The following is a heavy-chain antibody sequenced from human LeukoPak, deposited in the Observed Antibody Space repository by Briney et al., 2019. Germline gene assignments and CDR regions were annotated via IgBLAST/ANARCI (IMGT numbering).Heavy chain of an antibody. Sequence: GESLKISCKGSGYSFTSYWIGWVRQMPGKGLEWMGIIYPGDSYTRYSPSFQGQVTISGDQSICNASLQESSLQASDTVRYYCARQRPDSSGLDMWGQGTMVTVSS. V-gene: IGHV5-51*01. CDR1: GYSFTSYW. CDR2: IYPGDSYT. D-gene: IGHD3-22*01. J-gene: IGHJ3*02. CDR3: ARQRPDSSGLDM.